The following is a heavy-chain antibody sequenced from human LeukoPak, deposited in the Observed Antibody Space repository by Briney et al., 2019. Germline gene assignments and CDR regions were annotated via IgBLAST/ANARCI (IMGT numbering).Heavy chain of an antibody. D-gene: IGHD4-17*01. CDR3: ARPYGAAGLD. J-gene: IGHJ4*02. V-gene: IGHV4-39*01. Sequence: PCESLALPCTVSDSSINSKSEYLGGIRILPRKGLEWIGSIYYSGSTYYNPSLKSRVTISVDTSKNQFSLKLSSVTAADTAVYYCARPYGAAGLDWGQGTLVTVSS. CDR1: DSSINSKSEY. CDR2: IYYSGST.